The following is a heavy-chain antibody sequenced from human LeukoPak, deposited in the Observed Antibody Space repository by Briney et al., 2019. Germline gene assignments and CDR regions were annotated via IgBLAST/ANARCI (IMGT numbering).Heavy chain of an antibody. Sequence: GGSLRPSCAASGFTFSSYGMHWVRQAPGKGLEWVAVIWYDGSDKYYTDSVKGRFTISRDNSKNTLYLQMNSLRADDTAIYYCARAGDAFDIWGLGTMVTVSS. J-gene: IGHJ3*02. CDR2: IWYDGSDK. CDR1: GFTFSSYG. V-gene: IGHV3-33*01. CDR3: ARAGDAFDI.